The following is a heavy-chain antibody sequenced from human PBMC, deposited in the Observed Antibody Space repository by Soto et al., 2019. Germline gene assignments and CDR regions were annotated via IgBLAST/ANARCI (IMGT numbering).Heavy chain of an antibody. CDR3: ARGGYSYGYGY. CDR1: GGTFSSYT. CDR2: IIPILGIA. V-gene: IGHV1-69*02. D-gene: IGHD5-18*01. J-gene: IGHJ4*02. Sequence: QVQLVQSGAEVKKPGSSVKVSCKASGGTFSSYTISWVRQAPGQGLEWMGRIIPILGIANYAQKFQGRVTITAQKSTSTAYMELSSLRSADTAVYSCARGGYSYGYGYWGQGTLVTVSS.